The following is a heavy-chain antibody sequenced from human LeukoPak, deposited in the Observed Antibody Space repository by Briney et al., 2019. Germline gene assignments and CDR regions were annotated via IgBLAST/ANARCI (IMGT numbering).Heavy chain of an antibody. CDR3: AKDSSRDIHQYNCLDP. CDR2: ISGSGGST. V-gene: IGHV3-23*01. J-gene: IGHJ5*02. Sequence: GGSLRLSCAASGFTFSSYAMTWVRQAPGKGLEWVSVISGSGGSTFYADSVKGRFTISRDNSKNTLYLQMNSLRAEDTAVYYCAKDSSRDIHQYNCLDPWGQGTLVTVSS. D-gene: IGHD2-2*01. CDR1: GFTFSSYA.